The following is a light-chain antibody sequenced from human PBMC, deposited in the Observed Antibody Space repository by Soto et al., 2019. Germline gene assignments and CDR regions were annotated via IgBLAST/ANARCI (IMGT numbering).Light chain of an antibody. CDR1: QTIDSW. V-gene: IGKV1-5*03. CDR2: KAS. CDR3: LQHNSYPRT. J-gene: IGKJ1*01. Sequence: DIQMTQSPSTLSASVGARVTITCRASQTIDSWLAWYQQRPGKPPNLLIYKASTLASGVPSRFSGSGSGTEFTLTINSLQPDDFATYYCLQHNSYPRTFGQGTKVDIK.